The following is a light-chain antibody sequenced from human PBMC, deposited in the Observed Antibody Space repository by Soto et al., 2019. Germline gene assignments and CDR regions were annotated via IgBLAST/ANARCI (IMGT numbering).Light chain of an antibody. V-gene: IGKV3-15*01. CDR3: QQYNNWRPWT. CDR1: QSVSSN. Sequence: EIVMTQSPATLSVSPGERATLSCRASQSVSSNLAWYQQQPGQAPRLLIYGASTRATGIPARFSGSGSGTEFTLTISSLQSEDFAVYYCQQYNNWRPWTFGQGTKVEIK. J-gene: IGKJ1*01. CDR2: GAS.